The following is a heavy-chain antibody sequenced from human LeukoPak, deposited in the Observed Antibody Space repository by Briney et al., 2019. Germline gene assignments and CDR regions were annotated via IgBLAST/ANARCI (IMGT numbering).Heavy chain of an antibody. D-gene: IGHD1-26*01. V-gene: IGHV1-69*04. CDR2: IIPILGIA. Sequence: SVKLCCKASGASFTSYAISWVRQAPGQGLEWMGRIIPILGIANYAQKFQGRVTITADKSTSTAYMELSSLRSEDTAVYYCAREWEPVYFDYWGQGTLVAVSS. CDR1: GASFTSYA. J-gene: IGHJ4*02. CDR3: AREWEPVYFDY.